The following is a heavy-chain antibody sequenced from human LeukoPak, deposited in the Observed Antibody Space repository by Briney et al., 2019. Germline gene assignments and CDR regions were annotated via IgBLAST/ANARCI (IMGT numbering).Heavy chain of an antibody. V-gene: IGHV1-69*04. J-gene: IGHJ4*02. Sequence: SVKVSCKASGGTFSSYAISWVRQAPGQGLEWMGRIIPIFGIANYAQKFQGRVTITVDKSTSTAYMELSSLRSEDTAVYYCARGRSYGGNSHFDYWGQGTLVTVSS. CDR3: ARGRSYGGNSHFDY. D-gene: IGHD4-23*01. CDR2: IIPIFGIA. CDR1: GGTFSSYA.